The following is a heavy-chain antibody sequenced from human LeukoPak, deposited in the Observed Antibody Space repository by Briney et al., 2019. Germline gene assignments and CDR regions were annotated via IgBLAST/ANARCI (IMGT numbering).Heavy chain of an antibody. D-gene: IGHD3-22*01. CDR1: GFTFSSYE. CDR3: ATPYYYDSMDY. J-gene: IGHJ4*02. Sequence: GGSLRLSCAASGFTFSSYEMNWVRQAPGKGLEWVSYISSSGSTIYYADSVKGRFTISRDNAKNSPYLQMNSLRAEDTAVYYCATPYYYDSMDYWGQGTLVTVSS. V-gene: IGHV3-48*03. CDR2: ISSSGSTI.